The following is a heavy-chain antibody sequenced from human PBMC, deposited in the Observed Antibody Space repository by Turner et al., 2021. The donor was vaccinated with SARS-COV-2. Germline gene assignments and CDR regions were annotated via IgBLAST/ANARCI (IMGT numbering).Heavy chain of an antibody. CDR1: GGTFSTYA. CDR2: IIPILGIA. CDR3: ARVVGGFGELGYYYYYGMDV. D-gene: IGHD3-10*01. V-gene: IGHV1-69*10. Sequence: QVQLVQSGAEVKKPGSSVKVSCKASGGTFSTYAISWVRQAPGQGLEWMGGIIPILGIANYAQKVQGRVTMTADKATSTAYMELSSLRSEDTAVYYCARVVGGFGELGYYYYYGMDVWGQGTTVTVSS. J-gene: IGHJ6*02.